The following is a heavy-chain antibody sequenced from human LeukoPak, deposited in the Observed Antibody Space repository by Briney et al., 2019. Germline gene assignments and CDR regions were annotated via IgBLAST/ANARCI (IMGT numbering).Heavy chain of an antibody. CDR1: GGSISSYY. CDR3: ARDRGLTGTATGAFDI. D-gene: IGHD1-20*01. Sequence: SETLSLTCTVSGGSISSYYWSWIRQPPGKGLEWIGYIYYSGSTNYNPSLKSRVTISVDTSKNQFSLKLSSVTAADTAVYYCARDRGLTGTATGAFDIWGQGTMVTASS. CDR2: IYYSGST. J-gene: IGHJ3*02. V-gene: IGHV4-59*01.